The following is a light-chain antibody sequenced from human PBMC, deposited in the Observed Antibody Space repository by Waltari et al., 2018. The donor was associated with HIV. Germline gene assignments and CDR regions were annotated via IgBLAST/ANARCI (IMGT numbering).Light chain of an antibody. V-gene: IGLV3-1*01. CDR2: QDR. CDR1: NLSNNY. Sequence: SYDLTQAPSLSVSPGQAAKILCSGFNLSNNYVSWYQQKTGQSPLLLIFQDRKRPSGIPDRFSGSSSGNTATLTISATQSVDEADYFCQAWCNNTVVFGGGTKLTVL. J-gene: IGLJ2*01. CDR3: QAWCNNTVV.